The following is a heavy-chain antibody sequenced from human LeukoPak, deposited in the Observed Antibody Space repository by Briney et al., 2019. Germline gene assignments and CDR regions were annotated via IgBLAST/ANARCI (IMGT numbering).Heavy chain of an antibody. D-gene: IGHD3-10*01. Sequence: SETLSLTCTVSGGPISSYYWSWVRQPAGKGLEWIGRIYTSGTTNYNPSLRSRVTLSVDTPKNQVFLNLSSVTAADTAVYFCARDYYSSGRLSYMDVWGKGTTVTVSS. V-gene: IGHV4-4*07. CDR1: GGPISSYY. J-gene: IGHJ6*03. CDR2: IYTSGTT. CDR3: ARDYYSSGRLSYMDV.